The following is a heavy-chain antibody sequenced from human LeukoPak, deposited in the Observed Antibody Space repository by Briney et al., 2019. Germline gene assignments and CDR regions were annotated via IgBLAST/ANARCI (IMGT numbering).Heavy chain of an antibody. V-gene: IGHV3-23*01. CDR2: ISGSGGST. CDR1: GFTFSSYA. CDR3: AKQGIWFGELSLDY. J-gene: IGHJ4*02. D-gene: IGHD3-10*01. Sequence: GGSLRLSCAASGFTFSSYAMSWVRQAPGKGLEWVSAISGSGGSTYYADSVKGRFTISRDNSKNTLYPQMNSLRAEDTAVYYCAKQGIWFGELSLDYWGQGTLVTVSS.